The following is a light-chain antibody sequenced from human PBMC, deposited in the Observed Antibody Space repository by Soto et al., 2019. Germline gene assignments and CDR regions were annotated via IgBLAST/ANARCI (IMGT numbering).Light chain of an antibody. CDR3: SSYTSSSTLYV. Sequence: QSALTQPASVSGSPRQSITISCTGASSDVGGYTYVSWYQQHPGKAPKLMIYEVNNRPSGVSNRFSGSKSGNTASLTISGLQAADEADYYCSSYTSSSTLYVFGTGTKLTVL. V-gene: IGLV2-14*01. J-gene: IGLJ1*01. CDR2: EVN. CDR1: SSDVGGYTY.